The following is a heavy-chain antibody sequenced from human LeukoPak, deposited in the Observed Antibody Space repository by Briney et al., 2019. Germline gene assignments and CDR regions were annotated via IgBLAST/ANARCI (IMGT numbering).Heavy chain of an antibody. CDR1: GDSISGNY. J-gene: IGHJ4*02. Sequence: SETLSLTCTVSGDSISGNYWTWIRQPAGKGLEWIGRIYTSGTTNYNPSLKSRVSLPVDTSKNQFSLSLSSLTAADTAVYFCAGERNLAAAGYLFDSWGQGTLVIVSS. D-gene: IGHD6-13*01. V-gene: IGHV4-4*07. CDR3: AGERNLAAAGYLFDS. CDR2: IYTSGTT.